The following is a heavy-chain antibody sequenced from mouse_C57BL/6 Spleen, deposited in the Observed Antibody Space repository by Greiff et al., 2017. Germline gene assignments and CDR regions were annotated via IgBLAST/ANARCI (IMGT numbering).Heavy chain of an antibody. CDR3: AKNYYGSSYRWYFDV. D-gene: IGHD1-1*01. J-gene: IGHJ1*03. CDR2: ISSGSSTI. CDR1: GFTFSDSG. Sequence: EVMLVESGGGLVKPGGSLKLSCAASGFTFSDSGMHWVRQAPEKGLEWVAYISSGSSTIYYADTVKGRFPISRDNAKNTPSLQMTSLRSEDTAMYYCAKNYYGSSYRWYFDVWGTGTTVTVSS. V-gene: IGHV5-17*01.